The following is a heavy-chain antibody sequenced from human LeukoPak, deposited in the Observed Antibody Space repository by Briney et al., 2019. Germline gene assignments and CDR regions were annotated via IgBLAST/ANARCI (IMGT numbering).Heavy chain of an antibody. CDR3: ARVITNIAPRWTRRYYYMDV. CDR1: GGSISSSSYY. V-gene: IGHV4-39*07. Sequence: SETLSLTCTVSGGSISSSSYYWGWIRQPPGKGLEWIGSIYYSGSTNYNPSLKSRVTISVDTSKNQFSLKLSSVTAADTAVYYCARVITNIAPRWTRRYYYMDVWGKGTTVTVSS. D-gene: IGHD2/OR15-2a*01. CDR2: IYYSGST. J-gene: IGHJ6*03.